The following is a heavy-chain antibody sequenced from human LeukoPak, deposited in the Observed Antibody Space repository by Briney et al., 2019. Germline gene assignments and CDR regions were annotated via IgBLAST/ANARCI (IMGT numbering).Heavy chain of an antibody. CDR1: GFTVSNYY. CDR2: LYTDGST. D-gene: IGHD3-16*01. J-gene: IGHJ4*02. V-gene: IGHV3-53*01. Sequence: GGSLRLSCPASGFTVSNYYMTWVRQAPGRGLDWVSLLYTDGSTYYADSVQGRFTISRDNSKNTVFLQMNGLRAADTAVYFYAGGVQRINSWFGLDSWGQGTLVSVSS. CDR3: AGGVQRINSWFGLDS.